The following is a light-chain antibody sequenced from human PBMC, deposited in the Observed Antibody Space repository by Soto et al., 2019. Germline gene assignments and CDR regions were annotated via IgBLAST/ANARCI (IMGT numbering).Light chain of an antibody. Sequence: DIQMTQSPSTLSASVGDRVTITCRASQNINSWLAWYQQKPGKAPNLLIYKASTLESGFPSRFSGSGSWTEYTLTTSCLQPDDFATYYCQQYNSYSLFTFGPGTKVDIK. CDR1: QNINSW. CDR3: QQYNSYSLFT. J-gene: IGKJ3*01. CDR2: KAS. V-gene: IGKV1-5*03.